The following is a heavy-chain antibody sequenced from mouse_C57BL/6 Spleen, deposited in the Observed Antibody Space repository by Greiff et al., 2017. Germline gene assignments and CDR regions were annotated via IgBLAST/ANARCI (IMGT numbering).Heavy chain of an antibody. CDR2: IDPSDSYT. D-gene: IGHD1-1*01. CDR1: GYTFTSYW. J-gene: IGHJ1*03. Sequence: QVQLQQPGAELVRPGTSVKLSCKASGYTFTSYWMHWVKQRPGQGLEWIGVIDPSDSYTNYNQKFKGKATLTVDTSSSTAYMQLSSLTSEDSAVYYCAGVITTANWYVDVWGTGTTVTVSS. CDR3: AGVITTANWYVDV. V-gene: IGHV1-59*01.